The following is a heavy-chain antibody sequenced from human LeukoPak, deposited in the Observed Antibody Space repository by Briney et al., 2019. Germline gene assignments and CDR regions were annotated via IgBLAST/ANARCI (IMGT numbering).Heavy chain of an antibody. D-gene: IGHD4-17*01. CDR3: ARSLYGDSLAD. J-gene: IGHJ4*02. V-gene: IGHV4-61*02. CDR2: IYTSGST. CDR1: GGSISSGSYY. Sequence: SQTLSLTCTVSGGSISSGSYYWRWLRQPAGKGLEWIGRIYTSGSTNYNPSLKSRVTISVDTSKNQFSLKLSSVTAADTAVYYCARSLYGDSLADWGQGTLVTVSS.